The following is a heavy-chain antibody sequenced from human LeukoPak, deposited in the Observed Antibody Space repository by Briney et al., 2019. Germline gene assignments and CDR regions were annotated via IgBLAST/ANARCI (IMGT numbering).Heavy chain of an antibody. V-gene: IGHV3-48*01. J-gene: IGHJ4*02. CDR3: AKCPGSANCYTGFDY. CDR2: IRSSSNII. CDR1: GFTFSSYS. Sequence: GGSLRLSCAASGFTFSSYSMNWVRQAPGKGLEWVSYIRSSSNIIYYADSVKGRFTISRDNSKNTLYLQMNSLRAEDTAVYYCAKCPGSANCYTGFDYWGQGTLVTVSS. D-gene: IGHD2-2*02.